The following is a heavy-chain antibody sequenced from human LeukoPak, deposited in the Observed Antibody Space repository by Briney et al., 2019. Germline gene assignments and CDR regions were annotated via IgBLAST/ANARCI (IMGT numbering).Heavy chain of an antibody. CDR3: ASADYGRTREDY. CDR1: GGTFSSYA. Sequence: ASVKVSCKASGGTFSSYAISWVRQAPGQGLEWMGGIIPIFGTANYAQKFQGRVTITADESTSTAYMELSSLRSEDTAVYYCASADYGRTREDYWGQGTLVTVSS. CDR2: IIPIFGTA. V-gene: IGHV1-69*13. J-gene: IGHJ4*02. D-gene: IGHD4-17*01.